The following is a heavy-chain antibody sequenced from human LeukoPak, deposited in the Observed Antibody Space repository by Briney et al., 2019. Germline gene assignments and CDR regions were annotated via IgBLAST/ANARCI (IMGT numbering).Heavy chain of an antibody. Sequence: GASVKVSCKASGGTFSSYAISWVRQAPGQGLEWMGGIIPIFGTANYAQKFQGRATITADESTSTAYMELSSLRSEDTAVYYCARVGDSYYYDRGWGAFDIWGQGTMVTVSS. V-gene: IGHV1-69*13. J-gene: IGHJ3*02. CDR3: ARVGDSYYYDRGWGAFDI. CDR2: IIPIFGTA. D-gene: IGHD3-22*01. CDR1: GGTFSSYA.